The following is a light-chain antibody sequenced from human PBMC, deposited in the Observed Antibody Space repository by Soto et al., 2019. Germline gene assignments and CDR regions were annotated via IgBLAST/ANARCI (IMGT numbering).Light chain of an antibody. V-gene: IGLV1-40*01. CDR1: SSNIGAGYD. J-gene: IGLJ2*01. CDR2: GNS. Sequence: QSVLTQPPSVSGAPGQRVTISCTGSSSNIGAGYDVHWYQQLPGTAPKLLIYGNSNRPSGVPDRFSGSKSGTSASLAITGLQAGDEADYDCQSYDSSRSGVVFGGGTKVTVL. CDR3: QSYDSSRSGVV.